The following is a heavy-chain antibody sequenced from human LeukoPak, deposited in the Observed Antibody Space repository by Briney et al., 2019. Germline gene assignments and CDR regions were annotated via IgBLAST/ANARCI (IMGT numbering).Heavy chain of an antibody. V-gene: IGHV1-46*01. D-gene: IGHD5-12*01. Sequence: ASVKVSCKASGYTFTSYYMHWVRQAPGQGLEWMGIIDPSGGSTSYAQKFQGRVTMTRDMSTSTVYMELSSLRSEDTAVYYCARVAAGWLRYFDYRGQGTLVTVSS. CDR2: IDPSGGST. CDR3: ARVAAGWLRYFDY. CDR1: GYTFTSYY. J-gene: IGHJ4*02.